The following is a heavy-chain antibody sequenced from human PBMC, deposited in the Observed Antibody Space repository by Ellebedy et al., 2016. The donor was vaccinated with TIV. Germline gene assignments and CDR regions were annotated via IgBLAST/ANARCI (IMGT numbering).Heavy chain of an antibody. J-gene: IGHJ4*02. CDR2: IDPRDFYS. CDR1: GYIFTTYW. Sequence: PGGSLRLSCKGSGYIFTTYWITWVRQMPGKGLEWMGRIDPRDFYSSYSPPFQGHGTIPVDKSITNAYLQWSSLKASDTAMYYCARMSAFSTGACFDLWGQGTLVTVSS. CDR3: ARMSAFSTGACFDL. D-gene: IGHD2-8*02. V-gene: IGHV5-10-1*01.